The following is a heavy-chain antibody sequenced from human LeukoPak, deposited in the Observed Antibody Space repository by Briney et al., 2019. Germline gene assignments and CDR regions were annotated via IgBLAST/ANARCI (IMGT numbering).Heavy chain of an antibody. CDR2: IKPKSGGT. Sequence: ASVRVSCKASGYTFTGYYLHWVRQAPGQGLEWMGWIKPKSGGTNYAQKFQGRVTMTRDTSISTAFMELSRLTSDDTAVYYCARDLAAITTGSHNWFDPWGQGTLVTVSS. V-gene: IGHV1-2*02. D-gene: IGHD3-22*01. CDR1: GYTFTGYY. CDR3: ARDLAAITTGSHNWFDP. J-gene: IGHJ5*02.